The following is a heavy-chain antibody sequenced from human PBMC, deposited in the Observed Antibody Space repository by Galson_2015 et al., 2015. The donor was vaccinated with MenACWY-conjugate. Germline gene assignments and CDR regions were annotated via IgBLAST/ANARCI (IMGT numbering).Heavy chain of an antibody. D-gene: IGHD5-24*01. J-gene: IGHJ4*02. CDR2: INPSGGST. CDR1: GYTFSSYY. V-gene: IGHV1-46*03. CDR3: ARNYLSFDY. Sequence: SVKVSCKASGYTFSSYYVHWVRQAPGQGLEWMGIINPSGGSTTYAQKFQGRVTMTRDTSTSTVYMELSSLRFEDTAIYYCARNYLSFDYWGQGILVAVSS.